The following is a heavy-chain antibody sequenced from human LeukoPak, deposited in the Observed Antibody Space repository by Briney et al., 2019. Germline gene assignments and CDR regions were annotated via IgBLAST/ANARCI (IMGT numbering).Heavy chain of an antibody. J-gene: IGHJ4*02. Sequence: SETLSLTCTVSGYSISSGYYWGWIRQPPGKGLEWIGSIYHSGRTFYNPSLKSRVTISVDTSKNQFSLKLTSVTASDTAVYYFPSLTPPSTRLDYGAQGTVVTVSS. CDR3: PSLTPPSTRLDY. CDR2: IYHSGRT. CDR1: GYSISSGYY. V-gene: IGHV4-38-2*02. D-gene: IGHD3-16*01.